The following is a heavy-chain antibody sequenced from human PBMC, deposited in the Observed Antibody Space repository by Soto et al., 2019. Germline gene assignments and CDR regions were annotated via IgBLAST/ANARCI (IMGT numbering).Heavy chain of an antibody. CDR2: ISGSGGST. CDR3: ANDRDGYNWIFDY. D-gene: IGHD5-12*01. CDR1: VLTFSGYA. Sequence: HPWWSLRLSCSASVLTFSGYAMSWVRQAPGKGLEWVSAISGSGGSTYYADSVKGRFTISRDNSKNTLYLQMNSLRAEDTAVYYCANDRDGYNWIFDYWGQGTLVTVSS. J-gene: IGHJ4*02. V-gene: IGHV3-23*01.